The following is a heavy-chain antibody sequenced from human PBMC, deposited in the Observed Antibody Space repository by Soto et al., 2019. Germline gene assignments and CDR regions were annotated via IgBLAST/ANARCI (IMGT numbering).Heavy chain of an antibody. CDR3: ARDITGTEIDAFDI. CDR1: GGTFSSYA. CDR2: IIPIFGTA. V-gene: IGHV1-69*01. Sequence: QVPLVQSGAEVKKPGSSVKVSCKASGGTFSSYAISWVRQAPGQGLEWMGGIIPIFGTANYAQKFQGRVTITADESTSTAYMELCSLRSEDTAVYYCARDITGTEIDAFDIWGQGTMVTVSS. D-gene: IGHD1-20*01. J-gene: IGHJ3*02.